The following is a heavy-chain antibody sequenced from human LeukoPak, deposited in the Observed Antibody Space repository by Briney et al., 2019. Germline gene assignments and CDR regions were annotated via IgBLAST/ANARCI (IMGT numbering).Heavy chain of an antibody. CDR3: AKGRTEGGTLALDY. D-gene: IGHD6-19*01. CDR1: GFTFSSYA. CDR2: ISYDGSDK. Sequence: GGSLRLSCAASGFTFSSYAMYWVRQAPGKGLEWVAVISYDGSDKFYADSVKGRFTISRDSSKNTLYLQVNSLRAEDTAVYYCAKGRTEGGTLALDYWGQGTLVTVSS. J-gene: IGHJ4*02. V-gene: IGHV3-30*04.